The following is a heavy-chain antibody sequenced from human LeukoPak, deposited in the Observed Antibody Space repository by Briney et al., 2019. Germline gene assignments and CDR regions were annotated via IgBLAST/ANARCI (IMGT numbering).Heavy chain of an antibody. D-gene: IGHD5-18*01. Sequence: PSETLSLTCTVSGYSISSGYYWGWIRQPPGKGLEWIGSIYHSGSTYYNPSLKSRVTISVDTSKNQFSLKLSSVTAADTAVYYCARVTAMAYYYMDVWGKGTTVTVSS. J-gene: IGHJ6*03. CDR2: IYHSGST. CDR3: ARVTAMAYYYMDV. CDR1: GYSISSGYY. V-gene: IGHV4-38-2*02.